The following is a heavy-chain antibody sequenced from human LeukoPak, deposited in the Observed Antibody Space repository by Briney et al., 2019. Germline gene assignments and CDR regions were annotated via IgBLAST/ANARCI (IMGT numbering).Heavy chain of an antibody. J-gene: IGHJ3*02. CDR2: IYNSGST. V-gene: IGHV4-38-2*02. Sequence: SETLSLTCTVSGYSISSGYYWGWIRQAPGKGLEWIGSIYNSGSTYYNPSLKSRVTISVDMSKNQFSLKMSSVTAADTAVYYCARAAPGLDRPLNDAFDIWGQGTMVTVSS. CDR1: GYSISSGYY. CDR3: ARAAPGLDRPLNDAFDI. D-gene: IGHD1-1*01.